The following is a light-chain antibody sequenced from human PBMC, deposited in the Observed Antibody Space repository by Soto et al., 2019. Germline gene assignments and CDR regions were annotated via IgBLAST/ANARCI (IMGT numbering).Light chain of an antibody. CDR1: HNIGNY. J-gene: IGKJ1*01. Sequence: DIQLTQSPSSLSAPVGDRVTITCRASHNIGNYLNWYQQNPGKAPKLLSYAASNLQGGVPSRFSGSGSGTDFTLTISSLQPEDFATYDCQESYSTPTWTFGQGTKVEIK. CDR2: AAS. CDR3: QESYSTPTWT. V-gene: IGKV1-39*01.